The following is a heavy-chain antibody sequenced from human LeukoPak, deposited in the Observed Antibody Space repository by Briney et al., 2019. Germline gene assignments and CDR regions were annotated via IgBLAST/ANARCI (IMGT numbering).Heavy chain of an antibody. CDR3: AREVGGGATNYFDY. CDR1: GFTVSRNY. CDR2: IYSADSA. J-gene: IGHJ4*02. V-gene: IGHV3-53*01. Sequence: GGSLRLSCAASGFTVSRNYMSWVRQAPGKGLERVSVIYSADSAYYADSVRGRFTISRDNSKNTLYLQMYSLRADDTAVYYCAREVGGGATNYFDYWGQGTLVTVSS. D-gene: IGHD1-26*01.